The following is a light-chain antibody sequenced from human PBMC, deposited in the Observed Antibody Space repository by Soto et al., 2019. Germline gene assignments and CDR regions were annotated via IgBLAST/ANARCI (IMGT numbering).Light chain of an antibody. J-gene: IGLJ3*02. CDR1: SSNIGAGYD. V-gene: IGLV1-40*01. Sequence: QLVLTQPPSVSGAPGQRVTISCTGTSSNIGAGYDVHWYQQLPGTAPKLLIYANNNRPSGVPDRFSGSKSGTSASLAITGLQAEDEADYYCQSYDSGLPWVFGGGTKLTVL. CDR3: QSYDSGLPWV. CDR2: ANN.